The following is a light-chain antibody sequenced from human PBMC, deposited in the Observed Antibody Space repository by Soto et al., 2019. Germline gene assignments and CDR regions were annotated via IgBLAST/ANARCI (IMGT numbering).Light chain of an antibody. CDR2: AAS. CDR1: QAIRND. V-gene: IGKV1-17*01. Sequence: IQLTQSPSSLSASVGDRVTITCRASQAIRNDLGWYQQKPGKAPKRLIYAASSLDSEVPLRFSGSGSGTEFALTISSLQPEDFATYYCQGLSTYPRTFGQGTKVDIK. J-gene: IGKJ1*01. CDR3: QGLSTYPRT.